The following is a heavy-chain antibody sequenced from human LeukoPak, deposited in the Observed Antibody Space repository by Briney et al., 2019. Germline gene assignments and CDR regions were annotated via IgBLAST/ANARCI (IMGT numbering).Heavy chain of an antibody. CDR3: ARDSIVGATFKFLWRVDY. Sequence: GGSLRLSCAASGFTFSDYYMSWIRQAPGKGLEWVSYISSSGSTIYYADSVKGRFTISRDNAKNSLYLQMNSLRAEDTAVYSCARDSIVGATFKFLWRVDYWGQGTLVTVSS. CDR1: GFTFSDYY. J-gene: IGHJ4*02. CDR2: ISSSGSTI. V-gene: IGHV3-11*04. D-gene: IGHD1-26*01.